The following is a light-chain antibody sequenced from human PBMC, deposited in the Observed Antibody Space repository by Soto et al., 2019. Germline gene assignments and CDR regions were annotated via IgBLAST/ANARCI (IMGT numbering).Light chain of an antibody. Sequence: QSALTQPASVSGSPGQSITISCTGASSDVGAYNSVSWYQQHPDKAPKLMIYEVSYRASGVSNRFSGSKSGNTASLTISGLHAEDEADYYCSSYTSSSTYVFGTGTKVTVL. CDR2: EVS. J-gene: IGLJ1*01. V-gene: IGLV2-14*03. CDR3: SSYTSSSTYV. CDR1: SSDVGAYNS.